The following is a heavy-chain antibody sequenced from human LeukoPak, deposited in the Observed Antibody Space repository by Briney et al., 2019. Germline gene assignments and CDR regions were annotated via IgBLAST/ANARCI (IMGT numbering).Heavy chain of an antibody. V-gene: IGHV3-30-3*01. CDR3: ARGVRACLDY. Sequence: PGGSLRLSCAASGFTFSSYAMHWVRQAPGKGLEWVAVISYDGSNKYYADSVKGRFTISRDNSKNTLYLQMNSLRAEDTAVYYCARGVRACLDYWGQGTLVTVSS. CDR2: ISYDGSNK. D-gene: IGHD4-23*01. CDR1: GFTFSSYA. J-gene: IGHJ4*02.